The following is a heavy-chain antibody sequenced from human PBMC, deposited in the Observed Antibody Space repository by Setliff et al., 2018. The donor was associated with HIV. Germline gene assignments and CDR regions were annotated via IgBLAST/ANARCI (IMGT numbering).Heavy chain of an antibody. J-gene: IGHJ3*02. Sequence: PGESLKTPCKCSGYSFTSYWIGWVRQMPGKGLEWMGIFYPGDSDTRYSPSFQGQVTITADKSITTAYLQGSSLKASDTALYYCARPQYHQISDAFDIWGQGTMVTVSS. CDR1: GYSFTSYW. CDR3: ARPQYHQISDAFDI. V-gene: IGHV5-51*01. CDR2: FYPGDSDT.